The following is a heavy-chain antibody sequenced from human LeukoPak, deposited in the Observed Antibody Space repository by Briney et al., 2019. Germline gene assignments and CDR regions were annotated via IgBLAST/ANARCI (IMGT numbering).Heavy chain of an antibody. Sequence: SQTLSLTCAISGDSVSSNSAAWHWIRRCPSRGLEWLGRTYYRSKWYNDYAVSLKSRITINPDTSKNQFSLQLNPVTPEDTAVYYCARIAVAATPHWGQGTLVTVSS. V-gene: IGHV6-1*01. J-gene: IGHJ4*02. CDR3: ARIAVAATPH. CDR2: TYYRSKWYN. D-gene: IGHD6-19*01. CDR1: GDSVSSNSAA.